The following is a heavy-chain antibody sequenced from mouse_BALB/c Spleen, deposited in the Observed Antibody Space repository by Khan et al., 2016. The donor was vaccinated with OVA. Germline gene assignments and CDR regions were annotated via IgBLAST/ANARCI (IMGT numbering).Heavy chain of an antibody. V-gene: IGHV1-12*01. CDR3: ARGGGGWYIDV. CDR1: GYTFTSYN. CDR2: IYPGNGDT. J-gene: IGHJ1*01. Sequence: QVQLKESGAELVKPGASVKMSCKASGYTFTSYNMHWVKQTPGQGLEWIGAIYPGNGDTSYNQKFKGKATLTADKSSSTAYMQLSSLTSEDSAVYSWARGGGGWYIDVWGAGTTVTVSS.